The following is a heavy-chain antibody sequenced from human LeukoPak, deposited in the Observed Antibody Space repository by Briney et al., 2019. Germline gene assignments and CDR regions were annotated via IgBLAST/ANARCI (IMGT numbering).Heavy chain of an antibody. CDR2: LNVYGSVI. Sequence: PGGSLRLSCAASGFTFSSHEMNWVRQAPGKGLVWIARLNVYGSVITYADYLKGRFTISRDNAKNTVYLQMNSLRAEDTAVYYCVRSLLGDTAYWGQGTLVTVSS. CDR1: GFTFSSHE. CDR3: VRSLLGDTAY. J-gene: IGHJ4*02. V-gene: IGHV3-74*01. D-gene: IGHD2/OR15-2a*01.